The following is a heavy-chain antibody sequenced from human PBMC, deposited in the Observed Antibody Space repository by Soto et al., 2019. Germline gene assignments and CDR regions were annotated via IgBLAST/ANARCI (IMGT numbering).Heavy chain of an antibody. CDR2: INAGNGNT. V-gene: IGHV1-3*01. Sequence: ASVKVSCKASGYTFTSYAMHWVRQAPGQRLEWMGWINAGNGNTKYSQKFQGRVTITRDTSASTAYMELSSLRSEDTAVYYCARVPNDYGDPYAYYYYMDVWGKGTTVTVSS. J-gene: IGHJ6*03. CDR1: GYTFTSYA. D-gene: IGHD4-17*01. CDR3: ARVPNDYGDPYAYYYYMDV.